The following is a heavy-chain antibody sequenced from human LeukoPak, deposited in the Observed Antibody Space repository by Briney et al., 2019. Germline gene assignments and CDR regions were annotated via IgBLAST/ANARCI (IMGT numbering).Heavy chain of an antibody. CDR3: ARTNAVGSTSEYFQY. V-gene: IGHV4-31*03. Sequence: SQTLSLTCTVSGDPISSGGYYWSWIRQHPGKGLEWIGYIYYSGTTYYNPSLRSRVTISVDTSENQFSLKLSSVTAADTAVYYCARTNAVGSTSEYFQYWGQGTLVSVSS. D-gene: IGHD1-26*01. J-gene: IGHJ1*01. CDR2: IYYSGTT. CDR1: GDPISSGGYY.